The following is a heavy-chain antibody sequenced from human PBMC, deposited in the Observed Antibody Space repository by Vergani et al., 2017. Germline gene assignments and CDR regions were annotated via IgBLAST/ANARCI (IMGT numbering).Heavy chain of an antibody. V-gene: IGHV4-34*01. CDR1: GGSFSGYY. CDR2: INHSGST. Sequence: QVQLQQWGAGLLKPSETLSLTCAVYGGSFSGYYWSWIRQPPGKGLEWIGEINHSGSTNYNPSLKRRVNISVDTSKNQFSLKLSSVTAADTAVYYCARENFGDHFDYWGQGTLVTVSS. CDR3: ARENFGDHFDY. D-gene: IGHD3-10*01. J-gene: IGHJ4*02.